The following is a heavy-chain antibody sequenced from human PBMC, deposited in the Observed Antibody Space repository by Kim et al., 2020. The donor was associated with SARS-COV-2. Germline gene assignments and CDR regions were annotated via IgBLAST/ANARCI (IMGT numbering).Heavy chain of an antibody. CDR3: ARDVLDMLTGYGGMDV. J-gene: IGHJ6*02. CDR1: GGSISSYY. Sequence: SETLSLTCTVSGGSISSYYWSWIRQPPGKGLEWIGYIYYSGSTNYNPSLKSRVTISVDTSKNQFSLKLSSVTAADTAVYYCARDVLDMLTGYGGMDVGGRGTAVTVS. V-gene: IGHV4-59*01. CDR2: IYYSGST. D-gene: IGHD3-9*01.